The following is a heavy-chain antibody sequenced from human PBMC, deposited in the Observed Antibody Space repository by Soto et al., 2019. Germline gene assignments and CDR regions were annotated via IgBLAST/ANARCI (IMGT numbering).Heavy chain of an antibody. Sequence: QVQVVESGGGVVQPGRSLRLSCTASEFTLSSYAMHWVRQSPGKGPEWVAVILHDGNNNFYADSVKGRFTISQDRYKNTLYLQMSSMKGEDTAIYCCAGGDLYDSYNDGMDVWGHGTTVTVSS. CDR2: ILHDGNNN. J-gene: IGHJ6*02. CDR1: EFTLSSYA. V-gene: IGHV3-30-3*01. CDR3: AGGDLYDSYNDGMDV. D-gene: IGHD3-16*01.